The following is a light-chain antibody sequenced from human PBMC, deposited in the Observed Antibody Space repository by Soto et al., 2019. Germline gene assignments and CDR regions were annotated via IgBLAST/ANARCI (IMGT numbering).Light chain of an antibody. J-gene: IGKJ1*01. Sequence: EIVLTQSPATLSLSPGDRATLSCRASQSVRSYLAWYQQKPGQAPRLLIYDASNRATGIPARFSGSGSGTDFTLTVSSLEPEDFAFYYCHQRQRWPRTFGQGTKVDIK. CDR2: DAS. CDR3: HQRQRWPRT. V-gene: IGKV3-11*01. CDR1: QSVRSY.